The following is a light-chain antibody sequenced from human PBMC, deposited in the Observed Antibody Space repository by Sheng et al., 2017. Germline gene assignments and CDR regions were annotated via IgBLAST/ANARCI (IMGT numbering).Light chain of an antibody. V-gene: IGLV2-8*01. CDR2: EVS. CDR1: SSDVGVYDY. J-gene: IGLJ3*02. CDR3: SSYAGSKFWV. Sequence: QSALTQPPSASASPGQSVTISCTGTSSDVGVYDYVSWYQQHPGKVPRLMIYEVSKRPSGVPDRFSGSRSGNTASLTVSGLQAEDEADYYCSSYAGSKFWVFGGGTKLTVL.